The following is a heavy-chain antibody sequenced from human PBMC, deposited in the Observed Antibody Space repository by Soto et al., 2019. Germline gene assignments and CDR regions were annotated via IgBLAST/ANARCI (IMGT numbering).Heavy chain of an antibody. CDR1: GYTFTSYD. Sequence: QVPLVQSGAEVKKPGASVKVSCKASGYTFTSYDINWVRQATGQGLEWMGWMNHNSGNTGYAQKFQGRVTMTRNTSISTAYMELSSLRSEDTAVYYCARGGIAAPPDAFDIWGQGTMVTVSS. D-gene: IGHD6-6*01. CDR2: MNHNSGNT. J-gene: IGHJ3*02. V-gene: IGHV1-8*01. CDR3: ARGGIAAPPDAFDI.